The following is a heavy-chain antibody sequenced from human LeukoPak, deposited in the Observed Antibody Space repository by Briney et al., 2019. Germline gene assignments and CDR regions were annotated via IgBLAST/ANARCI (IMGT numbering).Heavy chain of an antibody. V-gene: IGHV3-21*01. CDR3: ARGVVAAAGRYYFNY. J-gene: IGHJ4*02. CDR2: ISSSNVFI. CDR1: GFTFSSYS. D-gene: IGHD6-13*01. Sequence: GGSLRLSCAASGFTFSSYSMNWVRQAPGKGLEWVSSISSSNVFIYYADSMKGRFTISRDNAKNSLRLQMDSLRAEDTAVYYCARGVVAAAGRYYFNYWGQGTLVTVSS.